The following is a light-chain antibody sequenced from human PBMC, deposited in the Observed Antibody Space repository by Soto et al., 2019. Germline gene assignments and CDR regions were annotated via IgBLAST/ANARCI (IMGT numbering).Light chain of an antibody. Sequence: QSALTQPASGSGSPGQSITISCTGTSSDVGGYNYVSWYQQHPGKAPKLMIYDVSNRPSGVSNRFSGSKSGNTASLTISGLQAEDEADYYCSSYTSSSTRVFVGGTQLTVL. CDR1: SSDVGGYNY. J-gene: IGLJ7*01. CDR3: SSYTSSSTRV. CDR2: DVS. V-gene: IGLV2-14*01.